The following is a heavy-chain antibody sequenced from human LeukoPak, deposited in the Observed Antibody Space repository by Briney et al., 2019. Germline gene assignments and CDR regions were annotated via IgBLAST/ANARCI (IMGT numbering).Heavy chain of an antibody. J-gene: IGHJ6*02. CDR3: AREVVGSSWPYYYYYYGMDV. D-gene: IGHD6-13*01. CDR2: IWYDGSNK. Sequence: GGSLRLSCAASGFTFSSYGMHWVRQAPGKGLEWVAVIWYDGSNKYYADSVKGRFTIPRDNSKNTLYLQMNSLRAEDTAVYYCAREVVGSSWPYYYYYYGMDVWGQGTTVTVSS. CDR1: GFTFSSYG. V-gene: IGHV3-33*01.